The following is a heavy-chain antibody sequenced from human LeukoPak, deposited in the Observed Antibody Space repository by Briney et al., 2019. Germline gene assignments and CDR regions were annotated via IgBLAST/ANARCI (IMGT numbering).Heavy chain of an antibody. CDR2: INHSGST. CDR3: ARGRRRGRQQLMVGNRFDTVLAKQSGGGNYYYGMDV. CDR1: GGSFSGYY. V-gene: IGHV4-34*01. D-gene: IGHD6-13*01. J-gene: IGHJ6*02. Sequence: SETLSLTCAVYGGSFSGYYWSWIRQPPGKGLEWIGEINHSGSTNYNPSLKSRVTISVDTSKNQFSLKLSSVTAADTAVYYCARGRRRGRQQLMVGNRFDTVLAKQSGGGNYYYGMDVWGQGTTVTVSS.